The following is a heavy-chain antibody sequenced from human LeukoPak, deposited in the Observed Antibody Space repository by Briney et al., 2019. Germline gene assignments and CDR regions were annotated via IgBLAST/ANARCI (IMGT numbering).Heavy chain of an antibody. Sequence: GGSLRLSCTASGFTFNHYGMHWVRQAPGRRLEWVAGIWYDGTNKYYADSVKGRLTISRDNSRNTLYLQMNSLRAEDTAVYYCARDLTLDVFDIWGQGTMVTVSS. J-gene: IGHJ3*02. CDR2: IWYDGTNK. V-gene: IGHV3-33*01. CDR3: ARDLTLDVFDI. CDR1: GFTFNHYG. D-gene: IGHD1-14*01.